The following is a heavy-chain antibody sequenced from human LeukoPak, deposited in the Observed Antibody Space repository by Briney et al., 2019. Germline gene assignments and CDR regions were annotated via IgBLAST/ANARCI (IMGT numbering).Heavy chain of an antibody. J-gene: IGHJ4*02. Sequence: GESLKISCKHSEYSFPNYCIGWVRQMPGKGLEWMGIIYPGDSDTRYSPSFQGQVTISADKSISTAYLQWSSLKASDTAMYYCARHEGYYDSSGSCFDYWGQGTLVTVSS. V-gene: IGHV5-51*01. CDR1: EYSFPNYC. D-gene: IGHD3-22*01. CDR2: IYPGDSDT. CDR3: ARHEGYYDSSGSCFDY.